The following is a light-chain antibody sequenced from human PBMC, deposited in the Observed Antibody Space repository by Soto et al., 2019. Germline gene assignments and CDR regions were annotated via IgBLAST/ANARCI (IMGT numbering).Light chain of an antibody. CDR1: QSIGNF. V-gene: IGKV1-39*01. CDR3: QQSYTSPAFT. J-gene: IGKJ3*01. Sequence: DIQMTQSPSSLSASIGDRVSITCRASQSIGNFLNWYQQKPGKVPKLLIYAASNLHSGVPSRFSGSGSGTEFTLTIISLQLEDFAAYYCQQSYTSPAFTFGPGTRVNAK. CDR2: AAS.